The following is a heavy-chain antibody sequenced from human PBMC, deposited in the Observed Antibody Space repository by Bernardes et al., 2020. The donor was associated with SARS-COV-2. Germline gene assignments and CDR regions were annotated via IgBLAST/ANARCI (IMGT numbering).Heavy chain of an antibody. J-gene: IGHJ6*03. V-gene: IGHV1-18*01. D-gene: IGHD3-3*01. CDR2: ISAYNGVT. CDR1: GYTFTSYG. CDR3: ARQLLEWSSRGNYYSHYYIDG. Sequence: ASVKVSCKASGYTFTSYGIGWVRLAPGQGLEWMGWISAYNGVTNYAQKFQGRVTMTTDTSTTPAFLELRGLRYDDTAVYYCARQLLEWSSRGNYYSHYYIDGWGKGTTVTVSS.